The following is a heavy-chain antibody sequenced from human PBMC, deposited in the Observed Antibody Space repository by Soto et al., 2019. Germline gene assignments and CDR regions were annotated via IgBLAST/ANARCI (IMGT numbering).Heavy chain of an antibody. CDR3: ASSQDYSNYVYFDD. J-gene: IGHJ4*02. CDR2: IYHSGST. D-gene: IGHD4-4*01. CDR1: GGSISSSNW. V-gene: IGHV4-4*02. Sequence: QVQLQESGPGLVKPSGTLSLTCAVSGGSISSSNWWSWVRQPPGKGLEWIGEIYHSGSTNYNPSLKSRVTMSVDKSKDQFSLKLTSVTAADTAVYYCASSQDYSNYVYFDDWGLGNLVTVSS.